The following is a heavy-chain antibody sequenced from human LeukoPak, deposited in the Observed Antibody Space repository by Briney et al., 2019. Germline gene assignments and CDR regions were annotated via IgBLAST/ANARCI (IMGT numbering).Heavy chain of an antibody. J-gene: IGHJ4*02. CDR2: INPNSGGT. V-gene: IGHV1-2*02. CDR1: GYTFTGYY. CDR3: ARGLRYFDWLYPRDY. Sequence: SVKVSCKASGYTFTGYYMHWVRQAPGQGLEWMGWINPNSGGTNYAQKFQGRVTMTRDTSISTAYMELSSLRSEDTAVYYCARGLRYFDWLYPRDYWGQGTLVTVSS. D-gene: IGHD3-9*01.